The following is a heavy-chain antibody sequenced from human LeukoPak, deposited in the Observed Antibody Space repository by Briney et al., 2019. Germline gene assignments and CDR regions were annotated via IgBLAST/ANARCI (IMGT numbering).Heavy chain of an antibody. CDR1: GFTFSSYA. J-gene: IGHJ4*02. CDR3: AKDQRGYGRIIDY. V-gene: IGHV3-23*01. Sequence: PGGSLRLSCAASGFTFSSYAMSWVRQAPGKGLEWVSSVSGSGSSTYYADSVKGRFTISRDNSKNTLYLQMNSLRAEDTAVYYCAKDQRGYGRIIDYYSQGTLVSISS. D-gene: IGHD5-18*01. CDR2: VSGSGSST.